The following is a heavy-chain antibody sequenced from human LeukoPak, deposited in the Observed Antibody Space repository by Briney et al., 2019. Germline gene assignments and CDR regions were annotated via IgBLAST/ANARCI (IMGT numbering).Heavy chain of an antibody. CDR2: IYYSGST. CDR1: GGSISSSSYY. D-gene: IGHD3-9*01. CDR3: ARHGRYYDILTGYYYWSDP. J-gene: IGHJ5*02. Sequence: SETLSLTCTVSGGSISSSSYYWGWIRQPPGKGLEWIGSIYYSGSTSYNPSLKSRVTISVDASKNQFSLKLSSVTAADTAVYYCARHGRYYDILTGYYYWSDPWGQGTLVTVSS. V-gene: IGHV4-39*01.